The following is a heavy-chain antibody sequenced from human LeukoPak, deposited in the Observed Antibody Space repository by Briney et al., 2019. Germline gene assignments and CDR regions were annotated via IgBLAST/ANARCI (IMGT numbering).Heavy chain of an antibody. V-gene: IGHV4-59*08. Sequence: PSETLSLTCTVSGGSISSYYWSWIRQPPGKGLEWIGYINYSGGTYYNPSLKSRVTISVDTSKNQFSLKLNSVTAADTAVYYCTRQATWGRWYFDLWGRGTLVTVSS. CDR3: TRQATWGRWYFDL. CDR2: INYSGGT. J-gene: IGHJ2*01. CDR1: GGSISSYY. D-gene: IGHD3-16*01.